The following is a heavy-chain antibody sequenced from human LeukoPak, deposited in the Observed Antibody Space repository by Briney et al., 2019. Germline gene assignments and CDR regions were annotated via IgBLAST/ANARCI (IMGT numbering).Heavy chain of an antibody. D-gene: IGHD5-18*01. CDR3: VRDRDSYGRRADH. V-gene: IGHV3-21*01. Sequence: GGSLRLSCAASGFTFSSYSMNWVRQAPGKGLEWVSSISSSSSYIYYADSVKGRFTISRDNAKNSLYLQMNSLRVEDTAVYYCVRDRDSYGRRADHWGQGTLVTVAS. CDR1: GFTFSSYS. CDR2: ISSSSSYI. J-gene: IGHJ4*02.